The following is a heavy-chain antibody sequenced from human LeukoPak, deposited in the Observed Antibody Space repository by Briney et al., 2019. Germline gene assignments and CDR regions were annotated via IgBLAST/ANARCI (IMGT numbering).Heavy chain of an antibody. CDR3: ARGPDYGDYYDY. D-gene: IGHD4-17*01. CDR2: MNPNSGNT. Sequence: AASVKVSCKASGYTFTSYGINWVRQATGQGLEWMGWMNPNSGNTGYAQKFQGRVTMTRNTSISTAYMELSSLRSEDTAVYYRARGPDYGDYYDYWGQGTLVTVSS. V-gene: IGHV1-8*01. J-gene: IGHJ4*02. CDR1: GYTFTSYG.